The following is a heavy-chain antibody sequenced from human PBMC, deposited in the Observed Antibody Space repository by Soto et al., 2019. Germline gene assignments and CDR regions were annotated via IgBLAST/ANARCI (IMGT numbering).Heavy chain of an antibody. V-gene: IGHV3-23*01. CDR3: AKEPHPAAGLPGNFDY. CDR2: ISGSGGST. D-gene: IGHD6-13*01. Sequence: PGGSLRLSCAASGFTFSSYAMSWVRQAPGNGLEWVSAISGSGGSTYYADSVKGRFTISRDNSKNTLYLQMNSLRAEDTAVYYCAKEPHPAAGLPGNFDYWGQGTLVTVSS. CDR1: GFTFSSYA. J-gene: IGHJ4*02.